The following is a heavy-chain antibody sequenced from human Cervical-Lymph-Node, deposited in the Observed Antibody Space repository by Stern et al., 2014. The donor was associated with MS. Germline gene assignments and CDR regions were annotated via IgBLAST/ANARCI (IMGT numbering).Heavy chain of an antibody. CDR1: GFTFSSYA. D-gene: IGHD3-22*01. Sequence: EVQLLESGGGLVQPGGSLRLSCAGSGFTFSSYAMSWVRQAPGKGLEWVSAISGSGSTYYAASVKGRFIISTDHSKNTPLPLMNGLRAEDTAVYYCAKGYDSGGYYFDYWGQGTLVTVSS. V-gene: IGHV3-23*01. J-gene: IGHJ4*02. CDR2: ISGSGST. CDR3: AKGYDSGGYYFDY.